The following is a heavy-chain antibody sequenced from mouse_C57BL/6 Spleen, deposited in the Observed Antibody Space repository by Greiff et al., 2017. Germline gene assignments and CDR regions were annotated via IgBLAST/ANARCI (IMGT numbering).Heavy chain of an antibody. V-gene: IGHV1-64*01. Sequence: VKLQQPGAELVKPGASVKLSCKASGYTFTSYWMHWVKQRPGQGLEWIGMIHPNSGSTNYNEKFKSKATLTVDKSSSTAYMQLRSLTSEDSAVYYCARGGSPYAMDYWGQGTSVTVSS. CDR2: IHPNSGST. CDR3: ARGGSPYAMDY. CDR1: GYTFTSYW. D-gene: IGHD1-1*02. J-gene: IGHJ4*01.